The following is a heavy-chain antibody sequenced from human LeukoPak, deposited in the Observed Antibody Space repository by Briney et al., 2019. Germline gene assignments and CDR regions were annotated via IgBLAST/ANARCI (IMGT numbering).Heavy chain of an antibody. CDR1: GFTFSSYA. V-gene: IGHV3-30*14. CDR3: ARGSRARYHYYYMDV. CDR2: ISYDGSNK. Sequence: GGSLRLSCAASGFTFSSYAMHWVRQAPGKGLEWVAVISYDGSNKYYADSVKGRFTISRDNSKNTLYLQMSSLRAEDTAVYYCARGSRARYHYYYMDVWGKGTTVTVSS. J-gene: IGHJ6*03. D-gene: IGHD1-26*01.